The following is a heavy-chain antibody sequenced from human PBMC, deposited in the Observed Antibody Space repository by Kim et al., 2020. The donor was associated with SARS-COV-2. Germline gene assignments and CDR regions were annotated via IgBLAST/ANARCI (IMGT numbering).Heavy chain of an antibody. CDR3: ARAGGDY. V-gene: IGHV4-59*01. CDR2: YSGRT. J-gene: IGHJ4*02. Sequence: YSGRTNYNPSLKSRVTISVDTSKNQFSLKLSSVTAADTAVYYCARAGGDYWGQGTLVTVSS. D-gene: IGHD3-10*01.